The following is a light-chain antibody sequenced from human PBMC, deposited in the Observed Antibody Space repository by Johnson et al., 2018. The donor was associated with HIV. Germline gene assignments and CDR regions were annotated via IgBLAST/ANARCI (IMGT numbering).Light chain of an antibody. CDR1: SSTFGNSY. J-gene: IGLJ1*01. V-gene: IGLV1-51*02. CDR2: KNN. Sequence: QSVLTQPPSASQTPGQRVTISCSGSSSTFGNSYISWYQLLPGSPPKLLIFKNNERPSGIPDRFSGSKSGTSATLDITGLQTGDEADYYCATWDTSLSAGGVFGTGTKVTVL. CDR3: ATWDTSLSAGGV.